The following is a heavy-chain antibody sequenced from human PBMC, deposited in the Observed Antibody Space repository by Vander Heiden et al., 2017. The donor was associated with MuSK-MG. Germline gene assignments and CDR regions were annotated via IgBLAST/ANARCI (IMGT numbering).Heavy chain of an antibody. J-gene: IGHJ4*02. V-gene: IGHV4-31*03. CDR3: ARSSITMVRGVIDY. CDR1: GASISRGGYY. CDR2: IYYSGST. Sequence: QVQLQESGPGLVKPSQTLSLTCPVSGASISRGGYYWSWIRQHPGKGLEWIGYIYYSGSTYYNPSLKSRVTISVDTSKNQFSLKLSSVTAADTAVYYCARSSITMVRGVIDYWGQGTLVTVSS. D-gene: IGHD3-10*01.